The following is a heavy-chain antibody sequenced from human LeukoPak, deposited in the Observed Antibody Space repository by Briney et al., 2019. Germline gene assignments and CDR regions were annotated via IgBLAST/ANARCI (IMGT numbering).Heavy chain of an antibody. Sequence: GGSLRLSCEASGFAFNSYTIMWVRQAPGKGLESVSSITSRSSHIYIADSVKGRFTISRDNAKNSLFLQMSSLRVEDTAVYYCARVAQGATTENYFYYYMDVWAKGPRSPSP. CDR1: GFAFNSYT. V-gene: IGHV3-21*01. CDR2: ITSRSSHI. CDR3: ARVAQGATTENYFYYYMDV. D-gene: IGHD4-11*01. J-gene: IGHJ6*03.